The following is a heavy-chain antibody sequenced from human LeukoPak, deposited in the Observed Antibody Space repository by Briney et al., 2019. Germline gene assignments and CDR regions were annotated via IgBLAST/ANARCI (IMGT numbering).Heavy chain of an antibody. V-gene: IGHV3-21*04. CDR3: AKGVVPAAILSAFDI. CDR1: GFTFSSYS. Sequence: PGGSLRLSCAASGFTFSSYSMNWVRQAPGKGLEWVSSISSSSSYIYYADSVKGRFTISRDNSKNTLYLQMNSLRAEDTAVYYCAKGVVPAAILSAFDIWGQGTMVTVSS. CDR2: ISSSSSYI. D-gene: IGHD2-2*01. J-gene: IGHJ3*02.